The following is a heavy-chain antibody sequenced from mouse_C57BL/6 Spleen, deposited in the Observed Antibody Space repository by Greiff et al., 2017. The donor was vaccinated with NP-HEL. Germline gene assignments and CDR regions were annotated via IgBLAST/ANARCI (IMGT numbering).Heavy chain of an antibody. D-gene: IGHD3-1*01. V-gene: IGHV1-64*01. CDR1: GYTFTSYW. J-gene: IGHJ2*01. Sequence: VQLQQPGAELVKPGASVKLSCKASGYTFTSYWMHWVKQRPGQGLEWIGMIHPNSGSTNYNEKFKSKATLTVDKSSSTAYMQLSSLTSEDSAVYYCARSGANVYYFDYWGQGTTLTVSS. CDR2: IHPNSGST. CDR3: ARSGANVYYFDY.